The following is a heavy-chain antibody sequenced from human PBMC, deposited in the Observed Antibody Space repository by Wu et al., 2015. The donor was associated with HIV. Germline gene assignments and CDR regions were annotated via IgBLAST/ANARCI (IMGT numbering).Heavy chain of an antibody. D-gene: IGHD3-22*01. CDR3: ARVVYYYDARGLDS. CDR1: GYTFTSYG. J-gene: IGHJ4*02. V-gene: IGHV1-18*01. CDR2: ISAHNGNT. Sequence: QVQLVQSGAEMKKPGASVKVSCKASGYTFTSYGISWVRQAPGQGLEWMGWISAHNGNTNYAQKFQDRITITTDTSAKTAYLQLRSLKSDDTAIYYCARVVYYYDARGLDSWGQGTLVTVSS.